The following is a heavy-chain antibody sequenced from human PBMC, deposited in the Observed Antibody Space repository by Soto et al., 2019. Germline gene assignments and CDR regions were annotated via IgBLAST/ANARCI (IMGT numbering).Heavy chain of an antibody. CDR2: IYYSGST. D-gene: IGHD2-2*01. CDR3: ARDAVVPADWFDP. Sequence: QVQLQESGPGLVKPSQTLSLTCTVSGGSISSGDYYWSWIRQPPGKGLEWIGYIYYSGSTYYNPSLKSRVTISVDTSKNQFSLKLRSVTAAEKAVYYCARDAVVPADWFDPWGQGTLVTVSS. J-gene: IGHJ5*02. V-gene: IGHV4-30-4*01. CDR1: GGSISSGDYY.